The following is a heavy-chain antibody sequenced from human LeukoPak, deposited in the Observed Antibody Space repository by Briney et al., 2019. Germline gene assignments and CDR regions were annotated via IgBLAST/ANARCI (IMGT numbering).Heavy chain of an antibody. CDR2: ISAYNGNT. Sequence: ASVKVSCKASGYTFTSYGISWVRQAPGQGLEWMGWISAYNGNTNYAQKLQGRVTMTTDTSTSTAYMELRSLRSDDTAVYYCARAYYDILSGYYSGMDVWGKGTTVTVSS. D-gene: IGHD3-9*01. V-gene: IGHV1-18*04. CDR1: GYTFTSYG. J-gene: IGHJ6*04. CDR3: ARAYYDILSGYYSGMDV.